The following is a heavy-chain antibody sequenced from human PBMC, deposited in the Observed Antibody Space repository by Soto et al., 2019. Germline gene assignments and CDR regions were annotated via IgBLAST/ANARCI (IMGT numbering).Heavy chain of an antibody. CDR2: IYYNGST. CDR3: ERYDTGSSVWFDP. CDR1: GGSMSSYQ. V-gene: IGHV4-59*01. J-gene: IGHJ5*02. Sequence: SETLSLTCTVSGGSMSSYQWSWIRQPPGKGQGKNGNIYYNGSTIYNPTLTSRVTISVATSKNQFSLKLSSVTAADTAVYYCERYDTGSSVWFDPWGQGTLVTVSS. D-gene: IGHD3-10*01.